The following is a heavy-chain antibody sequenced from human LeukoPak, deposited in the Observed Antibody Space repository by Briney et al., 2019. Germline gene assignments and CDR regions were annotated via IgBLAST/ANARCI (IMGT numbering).Heavy chain of an antibody. CDR2: VYHTGST. Sequence: SETLSLTCTVSGYSLTRGNYWAWIRPPPGKGLEWIGSVYHTGSTYYTPSLKSRVTISVDTSKNQFSLKLTSVTAADTAVYYCARVEAVDVDNDYWGQGTLVTVSS. V-gene: IGHV4-38-2*02. J-gene: IGHJ4*02. CDR1: GYSLTRGNY. D-gene: IGHD5-12*01. CDR3: ARVEAVDVDNDY.